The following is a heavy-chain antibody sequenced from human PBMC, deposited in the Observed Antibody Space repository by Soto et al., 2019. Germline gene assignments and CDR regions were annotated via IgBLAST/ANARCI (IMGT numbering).Heavy chain of an antibody. CDR2: IIPIFGTA. CDR3: ARPMVRGVISLYGMDV. D-gene: IGHD3-10*01. V-gene: IGHV1-69*06. Sequence: VQLVQSGAEVKKPGSSVKVSCKASGGTFSSYAISWVRQAPGQGLEWMGGIIPIFGTANYAQKFQGRVTITADKSTSTAYMELSSLRSEDTAVYYCARPMVRGVISLYGMDVWGQGTTVTVSS. J-gene: IGHJ6*02. CDR1: GGTFSSYA.